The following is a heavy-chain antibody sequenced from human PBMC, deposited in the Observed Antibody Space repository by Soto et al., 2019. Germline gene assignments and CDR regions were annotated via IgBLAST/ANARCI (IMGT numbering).Heavy chain of an antibody. Sequence: ASVKVSCKASGYTFTSYAMHWVRQAPGQRLEWMGWISAYNGNTNYAQKLQGRVTMTTDTSTSTAYMELRSLRSDDTAVYYCARDSTYYDFWSGYYPLNYFDYWGQGTLVTVSS. CDR2: ISAYNGNT. D-gene: IGHD3-3*01. V-gene: IGHV1-18*01. CDR3: ARDSTYYDFWSGYYPLNYFDY. CDR1: GYTFTSYA. J-gene: IGHJ4*02.